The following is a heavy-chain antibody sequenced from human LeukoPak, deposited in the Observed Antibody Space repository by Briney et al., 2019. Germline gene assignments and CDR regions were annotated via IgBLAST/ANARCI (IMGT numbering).Heavy chain of an antibody. V-gene: IGHV4-61*02. J-gene: IGHJ6*03. CDR1: GGSISSSSYY. Sequence: SETLSLTCTVSGGSISSSSYYWNWIRQPAGKGLEWIGRLHTSGNNNYNPSLKSRVTMSVDPSKNQFSLKLNSVTAADTAVYYCARGNYYYYMDVWGKGTTVTVSS. CDR2: LHTSGNN. CDR3: ARGNYYYYMDV.